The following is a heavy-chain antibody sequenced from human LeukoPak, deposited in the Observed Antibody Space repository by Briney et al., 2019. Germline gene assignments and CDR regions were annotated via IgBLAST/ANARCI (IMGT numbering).Heavy chain of an antibody. CDR1: GLTFSNFA. CDR2: ISGSSGHT. CDR3: ATPGGSGWYNY. J-gene: IGHJ4*02. Sequence: GGSLRLSCAASGLTFSNFAMSWVRQAPGKGLEWVSVISGSSGHTYYADSVKGRFTISRDNSKNILYLQMNSLRAEDTALYYCATPGGSGWYNYWGQGTLVTVSS. V-gene: IGHV3-23*01. D-gene: IGHD6-19*01.